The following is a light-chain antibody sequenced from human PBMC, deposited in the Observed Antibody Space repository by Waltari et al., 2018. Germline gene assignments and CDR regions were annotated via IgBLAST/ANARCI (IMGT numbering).Light chain of an antibody. CDR3: HQCGGSQRT. V-gene: IGKV3-20*01. CDR2: DAS. J-gene: IGKJ4*01. Sequence: ENGLTQSPRTLSLSPGEGATLSCRASQSVPSRYLAWYQPKPGQAPRLLIYDASSRATGIPDRFSGSGSGTDFTLTISRLEPEDSAVYFCHQCGGSQRTFGGGTKVEIK. CDR1: QSVPSRY.